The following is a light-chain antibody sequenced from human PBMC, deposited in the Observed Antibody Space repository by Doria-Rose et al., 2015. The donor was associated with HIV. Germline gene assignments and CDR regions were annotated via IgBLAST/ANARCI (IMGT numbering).Light chain of an antibody. Sequence: TQSPGTLSLSPGERATPSCRASQSSSSTYLAWYQQKPGQAPSLLIYDGSTRATGIPDRFSASGSGTDFTLTINRLEPEDFALYYCHQYGTSWTFGQGTKVEI. CDR2: DGS. CDR1: QSSSSTY. CDR3: HQYGTSWT. J-gene: IGKJ1*01. V-gene: IGKV3-20*01.